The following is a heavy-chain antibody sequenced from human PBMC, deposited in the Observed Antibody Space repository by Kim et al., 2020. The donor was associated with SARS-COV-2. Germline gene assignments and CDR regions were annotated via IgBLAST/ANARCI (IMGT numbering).Heavy chain of an antibody. V-gene: IGHV3-23*01. D-gene: IGHD3-22*01. CDR3: AKASITMIVVAPDY. CDR1: GFTFSSYA. Sequence: GGSLRLSCAASGFTFSSYAMSWVRQAPGKGLEWVSAISGSGGSTYYADSVKGRFTISRDKSKNTLYLQMNSLRAENTAVYYCAKASITMIVVAPDYWGQGTLDAVSS. J-gene: IGHJ4*02. CDR2: ISGSGGST.